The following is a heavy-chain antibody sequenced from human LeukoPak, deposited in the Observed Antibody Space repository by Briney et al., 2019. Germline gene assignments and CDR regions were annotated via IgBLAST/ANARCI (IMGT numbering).Heavy chain of an antibody. J-gene: IGHJ4*02. CDR3: ARGRGAVDY. CDR1: GGSISSYY. D-gene: IGHD3-10*01. CDR2: IYYSGST. V-gene: IGHV4-59*12. Sequence: SETLSLTGTVSGGSISSYYWSWIRQPPGKGLEWIGYIYYSGSTNYNPSLKSRVTISVDTSKNQFSLKLSSVTAADTAVYYCARGRGAVDYWGQGTLVTVSS.